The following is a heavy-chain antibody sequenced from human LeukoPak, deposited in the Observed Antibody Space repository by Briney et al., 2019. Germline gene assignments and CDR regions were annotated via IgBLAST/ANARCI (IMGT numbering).Heavy chain of an antibody. Sequence: TSETLSLTCTVSGGSISSSGYYWGWIRQPPGKGLEWIGSIYYGGSTYYNPSLKGRVTMSLDTSKTQFSLKLTSVTAADTAVYYCARDSSGWDSSWYFDLWGRGTLVTVSS. V-gene: IGHV4-39*07. CDR1: GGSISSSGYY. D-gene: IGHD6-19*01. J-gene: IGHJ2*01. CDR2: IYYGGST. CDR3: ARDSSGWDSSWYFDL.